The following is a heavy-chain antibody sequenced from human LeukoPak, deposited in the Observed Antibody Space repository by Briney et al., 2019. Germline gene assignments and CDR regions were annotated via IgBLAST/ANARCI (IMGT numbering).Heavy chain of an antibody. CDR2: IIPIFGTA. D-gene: IGHD2-15*01. Sequence: GASVKVSCKASGGTFSSYAISWVRQAPGQGLEWMGGIIPIFGTANYAQKFQDRVTITTDESTSTAYMELSSLRSEDTAVYYCAILGYCSGGSCYSSSYYYYMDVWAKGPRSPSP. CDR3: AILGYCSGGSCYSSSYYYYMDV. CDR1: GGTFSSYA. J-gene: IGHJ6*03. V-gene: IGHV1-69*05.